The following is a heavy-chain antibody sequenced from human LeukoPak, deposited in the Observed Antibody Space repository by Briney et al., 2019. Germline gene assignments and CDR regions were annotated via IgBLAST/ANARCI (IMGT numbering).Heavy chain of an antibody. V-gene: IGHV3-9*01. CDR2: ISWNSGSI. CDR1: GFIFNNYA. CDR3: AKDNRRHYTSGPNPDSLH. J-gene: IGHJ4*02. D-gene: IGHD6-19*01. Sequence: GGSLRLSCAGSGFIFNNYAMHWDRQPPGKGLEWVSGISWNSGSIDYADSVKGRFTISRDNAKNSLYLQMNSLRVEDTAFYYCAKDNRRHYTSGPNPDSLHWGQGALVTVSS.